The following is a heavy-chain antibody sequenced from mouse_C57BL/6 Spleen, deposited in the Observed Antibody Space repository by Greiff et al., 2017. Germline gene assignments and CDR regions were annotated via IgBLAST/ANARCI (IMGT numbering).Heavy chain of an antibody. CDR3: ALYYSNYGVPWFAY. V-gene: IGHV1-55*01. J-gene: IGHJ3*01. D-gene: IGHD2-5*01. Sequence: QVQLQQPGAELVKPGASVKMSCKASGYTFTSYWITWVKQRPGQGLEWIGDIYPGSGSTNYNEKFKSKATLTVDTSSSTAYMQLSSLTSEDSAVYYCALYYSNYGVPWFAYWGQGTLVTVSA. CDR1: GYTFTSYW. CDR2: IYPGSGST.